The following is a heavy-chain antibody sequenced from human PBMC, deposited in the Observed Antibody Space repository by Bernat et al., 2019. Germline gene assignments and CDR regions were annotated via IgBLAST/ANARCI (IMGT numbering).Heavy chain of an antibody. CDR2: IRYDGSNK. D-gene: IGHD4-17*01. CDR3: AKDPRVTTSLGYFQH. V-gene: IGHV3-30*02. CDR1: GFTFSSYG. J-gene: IGHJ1*01. Sequence: QVQLVESGGGVVQPGGSLRLSCAASGFTFSSYGMHWVRQAPGKGLEWVAFIRYDGSNKYYADSVKGRFTISRDNSKNTLYLQMNSLRAEDTAVYYCAKDPRVTTSLGYFQHWGQGTLVTVSS.